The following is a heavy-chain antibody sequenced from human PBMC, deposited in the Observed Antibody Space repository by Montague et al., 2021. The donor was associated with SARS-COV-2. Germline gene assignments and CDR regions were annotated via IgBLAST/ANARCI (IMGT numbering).Heavy chain of an antibody. CDR3: ARMPDQVWLDY. Sequence: PALVKPTQTLTLTCTFSGFSLSTSGMCVSWIRQPPGKALEWLAVIDWDXDKSYSTSLKTRLTISKDTSKNQVVLTMTSMDPVDTATYYCARMPDQVWLDYWGEGSLVGGAS. D-gene: IGHD5-18*01. J-gene: IGHJ4*02. CDR1: GFSLSTSGMC. CDR2: IDWDXDK. V-gene: IGHV2-70*01.